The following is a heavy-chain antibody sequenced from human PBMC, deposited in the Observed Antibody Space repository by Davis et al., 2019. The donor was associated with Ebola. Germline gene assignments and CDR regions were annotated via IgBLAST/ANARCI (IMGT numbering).Heavy chain of an antibody. V-gene: IGHV5-51*01. D-gene: IGHD1-14*01. J-gene: IGHJ6*02. CDR3: ARFRSRNYYYYGMDV. Sequence: GESLKISCKGSGYSFTSYWIGWVPQMPGKGLEWMGIIYPGDSDTTYSPSFQGQVTISADKSISTAYLQWSSLKASDTAMYYCARFRSRNYYYYGMDVWGQGTTVTVSS. CDR2: IYPGDSDT. CDR1: GYSFTSYW.